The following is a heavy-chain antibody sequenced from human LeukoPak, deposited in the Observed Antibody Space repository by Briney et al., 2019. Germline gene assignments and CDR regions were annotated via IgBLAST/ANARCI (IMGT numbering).Heavy chain of an antibody. CDR1: GHTFTSYG. J-gene: IGHJ4*02. CDR3: ARTGRFLEWLSHFDY. Sequence: ASVTVSCKASGHTFTSYGISWVRQAPGQGLEWMGWISAYNGNTNYAQKLQGRVTMTTDTSTSTAYMELRSLRSDDTAVYYCARTGRFLEWLSHFDYWGQGTLVTVSS. CDR2: ISAYNGNT. V-gene: IGHV1-18*01. D-gene: IGHD3-3*01.